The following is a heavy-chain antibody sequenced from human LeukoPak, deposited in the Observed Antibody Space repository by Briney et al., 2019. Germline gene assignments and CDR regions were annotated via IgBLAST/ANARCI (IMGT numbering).Heavy chain of an antibody. CDR3: ATIGDRRTGELYRIDY. Sequence: GRSLRLSCAASGFTFRSFVTHWVRQAPGKGLEWVAVVSYDGSNKYYADSVKGRFTISRDNSKNTLYLQMNSLRAEDAAIYYCATIGDRRTGELYRIDYWGQGTLVTVSS. CDR2: VSYDGSNK. V-gene: IGHV3-30-3*01. D-gene: IGHD7-27*01. J-gene: IGHJ4*02. CDR1: GFTFRSFV.